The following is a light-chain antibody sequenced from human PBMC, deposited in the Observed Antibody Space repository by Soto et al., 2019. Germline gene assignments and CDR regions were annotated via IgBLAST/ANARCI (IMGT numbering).Light chain of an antibody. J-gene: IGLJ2*01. CDR1: GSTFGAGSD. Sequence: QSVLTQPPSVSGAPGQRVTISCTGSGSTFGAGSDVHWYQQVPGTAPKLLISYNTNRPSGVPDRFSGSKSGTSASLAISGLQAEDEADYYCSSYTTSTSFILFGGGTKLTVL. CDR2: YNT. CDR3: SSYTTSTSFIL. V-gene: IGLV1-40*01.